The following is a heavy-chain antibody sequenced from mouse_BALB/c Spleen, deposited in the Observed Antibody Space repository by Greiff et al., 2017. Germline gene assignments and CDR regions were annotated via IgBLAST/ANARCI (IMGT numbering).Heavy chain of an antibody. D-gene: IGHD2-10*02. CDR1: GFNIKDYY. CDR3: SKRYEMDY. J-gene: IGHJ4*01. Sequence: EVQLLQSGAELVRSGASVKLSCTASGFNIKDYYMNWVKQRPEQGLEWIGGIDPENCDTEYAPKFQGKTTMTADKSYNTAYLQLSSLTSEDTAVYDRSKRYEMDYWGQGTSVTVSS. V-gene: IGHV14-4*02. CDR2: IDPENCDT.